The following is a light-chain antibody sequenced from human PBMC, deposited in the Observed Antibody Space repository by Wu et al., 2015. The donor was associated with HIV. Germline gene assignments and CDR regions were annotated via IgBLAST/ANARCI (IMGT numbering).Light chain of an antibody. CDR2: NAY. J-gene: IGKJ3*01. Sequence: EIVLTQSPATLSLSPGEKATLSCRASQNVNSWLAWFQQKPGQAPRLLIYNAYSRATGVPARFSGGGSGTDFTLTVSSLEPEDFAVYYCQQYGRSPIFIFGPGTKVDIK. V-gene: IGKV3-11*01. CDR3: QQYGRSPIFI. CDR1: QNVNSW.